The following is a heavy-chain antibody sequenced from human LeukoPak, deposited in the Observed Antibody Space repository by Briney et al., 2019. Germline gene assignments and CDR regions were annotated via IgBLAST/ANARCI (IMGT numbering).Heavy chain of an antibody. CDR3: AGSGYSSSWNPDY. V-gene: IGHV4-59*01. J-gene: IGHJ4*02. D-gene: IGHD6-13*01. CDR2: IYYSGST. Sequence: PSETLSLTCTASGGSISSYYWSWIRQPPGKGLEWIGYIYYSGSTNYNPSLKSRVTISVDTSKNQFSLKLSSVTAADTAVYYCAGSGYSSSWNPDYWGQGTLVTVSS. CDR1: GGSISSYY.